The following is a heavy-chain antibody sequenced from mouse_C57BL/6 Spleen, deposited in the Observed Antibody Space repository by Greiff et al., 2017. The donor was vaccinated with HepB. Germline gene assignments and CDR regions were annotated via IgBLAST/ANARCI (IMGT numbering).Heavy chain of an antibody. D-gene: IGHD1-1*01. CDR2: ISDGGSYT. Sequence: EVQGVESGGGLVKPGGSLKLSCAASGFTFSSYAMSWVRQTPETRLEWVATISDGGSYTYYPDNVKGRFTISRDNAKNNLYLQMSHLKSEDTAMYDCATVVAPYYAMDYWGQGTSVTVSS. CDR1: GFTFSSYA. CDR3: ATVVAPYYAMDY. J-gene: IGHJ4*01. V-gene: IGHV5-4*01.